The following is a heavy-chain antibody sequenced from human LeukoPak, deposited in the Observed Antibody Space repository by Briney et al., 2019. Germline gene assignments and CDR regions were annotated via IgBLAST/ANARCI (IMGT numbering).Heavy chain of an antibody. CDR1: GGSISSSNW. J-gene: IGHJ4*02. CDR3: ARWAPAAMTVRDDY. CDR2: IYHSGST. D-gene: IGHD2-2*01. V-gene: IGHV4-4*02. Sequence: SETLSLTCAVSGGSISSSNWWSWVRQPPGKGLEWIGEIYHSGSTNYNPSLKSRVTISVDKSKNQFSLKLSSVTAADTAVYYCARWAPAAMTVRDDYWGQGTLVTVSS.